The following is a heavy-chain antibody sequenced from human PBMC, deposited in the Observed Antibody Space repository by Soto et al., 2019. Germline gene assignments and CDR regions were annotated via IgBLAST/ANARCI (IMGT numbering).Heavy chain of an antibody. CDR3: ASASSISSALDY. V-gene: IGHV4-31*03. Sequence: QVQLQESGPGLVKPSQTLSLTCTVSGESISSGGYYWSWIRQHPGKGLEWIGYIYDIGSAYYNPSLRSRVSISMDTSKNLFAMRLSSVTAADTAVYYCASASSISSALDYWGQGTLITVSS. D-gene: IGHD6-6*01. CDR2: IYDIGSA. J-gene: IGHJ4*02. CDR1: GESISSGGYY.